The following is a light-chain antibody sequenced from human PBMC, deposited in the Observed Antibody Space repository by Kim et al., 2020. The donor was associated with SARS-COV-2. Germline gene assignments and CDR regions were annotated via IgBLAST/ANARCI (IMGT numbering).Light chain of an antibody. V-gene: IGKV3-15*01. CDR1: QSVSTN. CDR3: QQYNNWPYT. J-gene: IGKJ2*01. Sequence: GPPGERATLSCRASQSVSTNLAWYQQKPGQAPRLVIYGASTRATGIPAGFSGSGSGTEFTLTISSLQSEDFAVYYCQQYNNWPYTFGQGTKLEI. CDR2: GAS.